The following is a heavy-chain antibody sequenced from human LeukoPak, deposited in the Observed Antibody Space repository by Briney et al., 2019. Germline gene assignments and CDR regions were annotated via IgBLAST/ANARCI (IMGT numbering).Heavy chain of an antibody. D-gene: IGHD5-24*01. CDR1: GYTFTNSY. CDR2: INPDGGNT. CDR3: ARIRDGYNDAYDL. J-gene: IGHJ3*01. Sequence: VASVKVSCKASGYTFTNSYIHWVRQAPGQVLERMGLINPDGGNTNYAQNFQGRVTLTRDTSTSTVYMELSSLRSEDTAIYYCARIRDGYNDAYDLWGQGTVVTVPS. V-gene: IGHV1-46*01.